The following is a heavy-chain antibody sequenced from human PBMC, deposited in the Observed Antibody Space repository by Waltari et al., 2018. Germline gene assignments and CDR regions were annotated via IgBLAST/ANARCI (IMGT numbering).Heavy chain of an antibody. CDR2: ISYDGSNK. J-gene: IGHJ4*02. V-gene: IGHV3-30-3*01. CDR3: ARDLMAVGAITREGVDD. CDR1: GFTFSSYA. Sequence: QVQLVQSGGGVVQPGRSLRLSCAASGFTFSSYAMHWVRQAPGKGLDWVAVISYDGSNKYYADSVKGRFTISRDNSKSTLFLQMSSLRADDTAVYYCARDLMAVGAITREGVDDWGQGSLVTVSS. D-gene: IGHD6-19*01.